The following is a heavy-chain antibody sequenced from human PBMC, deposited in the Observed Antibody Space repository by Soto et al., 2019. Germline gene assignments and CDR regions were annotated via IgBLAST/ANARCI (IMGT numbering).Heavy chain of an antibody. V-gene: IGHV1-69*13. Sequence: GASVKVSCKASGGTFSSYAISWVRQAPGQGLEWMGGIIPIFGTANYAQKFQGRVTITADESTSTAYMELSSLRSEDTAVYYCARDRRSLRYYYGMDVWGQGTTVTVSS. CDR2: IIPIFGTA. CDR3: ARDRRSLRYYYGMDV. CDR1: GGTFSSYA. J-gene: IGHJ6*02. D-gene: IGHD6-13*01.